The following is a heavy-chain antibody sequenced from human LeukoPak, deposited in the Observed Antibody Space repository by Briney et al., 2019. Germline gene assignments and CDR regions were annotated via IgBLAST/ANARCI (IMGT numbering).Heavy chain of an antibody. V-gene: IGHV3-30-3*01. Sequence: GGSLRLSCAASGFTFSSYAMHWVRQAPGKGLEWVAAISYDGSNKYYADSVKGRFTISRDNSKNTLYLQMNSLRAEDTAVYYCARVMATITGYYYYGMDVWGQGTTVTVSS. D-gene: IGHD5-24*01. CDR1: GFTFSSYA. J-gene: IGHJ6*02. CDR3: ARVMATITGYYYYGMDV. CDR2: ISYDGSNK.